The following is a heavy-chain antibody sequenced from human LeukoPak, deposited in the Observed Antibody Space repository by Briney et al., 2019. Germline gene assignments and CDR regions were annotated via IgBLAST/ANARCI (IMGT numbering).Heavy chain of an antibody. V-gene: IGHV4-39*07. CDR1: GGSISSSSYY. CDR3: ARGDHSSGYYYLFS. CDR2: IYYSGST. Sequence: SETLSLTCTVSGGSISSSSYYWGWIRQPPGKGLEWIGSIYYSGSTYYNPSLKSRVTISVDTSKNQFSLKLSSVTAADTAVYYCARGDHSSGYYYLFSWGQGILVTVSS. D-gene: IGHD3-22*01. J-gene: IGHJ4*02.